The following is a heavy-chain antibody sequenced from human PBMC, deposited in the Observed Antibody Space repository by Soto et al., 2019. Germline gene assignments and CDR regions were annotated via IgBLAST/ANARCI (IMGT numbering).Heavy chain of an antibody. CDR2: IYYIGST. V-gene: IGHV4-59*08. D-gene: IGHD3-10*01. CDR1: GTSFSSYY. Sequence: SETLSLTCTVSGTSFSSYYWSWIRQPPGKALEWIGYIYYIGSTAYNPSLKSRATISVDASKNQFSLRLSSVAAADTAVYYCARHYPYGSGSYYPWGQGTLVTVSS. J-gene: IGHJ5*02. CDR3: ARHYPYGSGSYYP.